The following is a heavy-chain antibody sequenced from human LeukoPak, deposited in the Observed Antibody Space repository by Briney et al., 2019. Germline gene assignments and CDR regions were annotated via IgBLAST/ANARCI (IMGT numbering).Heavy chain of an antibody. D-gene: IGHD6-6*01. CDR3: ARVDPRAARGYFDY. Sequence: GGSLRLSCAASGFTFSSYWMSWVRQAPGKGLEWVANIKQDGSEKYYVDSVKGRFTISRDNAKNSLYLQMNSLRAEDTAVYYCARVDPRAARGYFDYWGQGTLVTVSS. V-gene: IGHV3-7*01. CDR1: GFTFSSYW. J-gene: IGHJ4*02. CDR2: IKQDGSEK.